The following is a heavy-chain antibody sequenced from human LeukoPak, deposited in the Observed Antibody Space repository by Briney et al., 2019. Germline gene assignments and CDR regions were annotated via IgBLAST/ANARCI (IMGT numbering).Heavy chain of an antibody. D-gene: IGHD3-10*01. CDR1: GFTFSSYW. Sequence: PGGSLRLSCAASGFTFSSYWMSWVRQAPGKGLEWVAVISYDGSNKYYADSVKGRFTISRDNSKNTLYLQMNSLRAEDTAVYYCARDRGRRYYGSGSYWVPPNYYYYYYMDVWGKGTTVTISS. CDR3: ARDRGRRYYGSGSYWVPPNYYYYYYMDV. J-gene: IGHJ6*03. CDR2: ISYDGSNK. V-gene: IGHV3-30*03.